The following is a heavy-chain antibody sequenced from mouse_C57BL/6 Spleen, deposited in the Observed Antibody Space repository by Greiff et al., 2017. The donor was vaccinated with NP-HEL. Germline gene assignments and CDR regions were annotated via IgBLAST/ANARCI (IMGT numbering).Heavy chain of an antibody. D-gene: IGHD1-1*01. CDR2: INPNYGTT. V-gene: IGHV1-39*01. CDR1: GYSFTDYN. J-gene: IGHJ1*03. Sequence: VQLKESGPELVKPGASVKISCKASGYSFTDYNMNWVKQSNGKSLEWIGVINPNYGTTSYNQKFKGKATLTVDQSSSTAYMQLNSLTSEDSAVYYCAKPFYYYGSSPSWYFDVWGTGTTVTVSS. CDR3: AKPFYYYGSSPSWYFDV.